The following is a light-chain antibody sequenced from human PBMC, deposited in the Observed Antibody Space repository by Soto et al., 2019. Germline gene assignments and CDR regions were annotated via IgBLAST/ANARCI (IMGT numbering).Light chain of an antibody. CDR3: QQYSNWPPDT. CDR2: GAS. J-gene: IGKJ2*01. CDR1: QSVNRN. V-gene: IGKV3-15*01. Sequence: EIVMTQSPATLSVSPGERATLSCRASQSVNRNLAWYQQKPGQAPRLLIYGASTRATGIPARFSGSGSGTEYTLTISSQQSEDFAVYYCQQYSNWPPDTFGQGTKVDIK.